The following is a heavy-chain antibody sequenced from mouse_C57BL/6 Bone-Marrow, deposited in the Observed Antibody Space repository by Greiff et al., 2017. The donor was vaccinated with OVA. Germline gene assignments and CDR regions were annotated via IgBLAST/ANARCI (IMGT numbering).Heavy chain of an antibody. J-gene: IGHJ4*01. CDR3: ARNYYGYAMDY. Sequence: EVQVVESGGDLVKPGGFLKLSCAASGFTFSSYGMSWVRQTPDKRLEWVATISSGGSYTYYPDSVKGRFTISRDNAKNTLYLQMSSLKSEDTAMYYCARNYYGYAMDYWGQGTSVTVSS. CDR1: GFTFSSYG. CDR2: ISSGGSYT. D-gene: IGHD1-1*01. V-gene: IGHV5-6*01.